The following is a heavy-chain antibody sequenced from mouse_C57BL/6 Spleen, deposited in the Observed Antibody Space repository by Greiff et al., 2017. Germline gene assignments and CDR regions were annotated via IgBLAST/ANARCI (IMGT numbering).Heavy chain of an antibody. CDR2: ISSGSSTI. Sequence: EVMLVESGGGLVKPGGSLKLSCAASGFTFSDYGMHWVRQAPEKGLEWVAYISSGSSTIYYADTVKGRFTISRDNAKNTLFLQMTSLRSEDTAMYYCARGGNFYAMDYWGQGTSVTVSS. J-gene: IGHJ4*01. V-gene: IGHV5-17*01. CDR3: ARGGNFYAMDY. CDR1: GFTFSDYG.